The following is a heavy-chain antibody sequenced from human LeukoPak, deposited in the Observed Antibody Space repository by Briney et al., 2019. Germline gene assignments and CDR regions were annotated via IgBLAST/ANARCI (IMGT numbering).Heavy chain of an antibody. Sequence: ASVKVSCKVSGYTLTELSMHWVRQAPGKGLEWMGGSDPEDGETIYAQKFQGRVTMTEGTSTDTAYMELSSLRSEDTAVYYCATSTRRGGPVNWGQGTLVTVSS. J-gene: IGHJ4*02. CDR1: GYTLTELS. CDR2: SDPEDGET. V-gene: IGHV1-24*01. CDR3: ATSTRRGGPVN. D-gene: IGHD4-23*01.